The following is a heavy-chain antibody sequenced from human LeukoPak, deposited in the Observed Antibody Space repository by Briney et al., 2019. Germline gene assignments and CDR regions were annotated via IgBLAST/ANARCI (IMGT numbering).Heavy chain of an antibody. J-gene: IGHJ4*02. Sequence: PGRSLRLSCAASGFTFSSYAMSWVRQAPGKGLEWVSAISGSGGSTYYADSVKGRFTISRDNSKNTLYLQMNSLRAEDTAVYYCAKDPPYCSSTSCYTGDDYWGQGTLVTVSS. D-gene: IGHD2-2*02. CDR2: ISGSGGST. CDR3: AKDPPYCSSTSCYTGDDY. V-gene: IGHV3-23*01. CDR1: GFTFSSYA.